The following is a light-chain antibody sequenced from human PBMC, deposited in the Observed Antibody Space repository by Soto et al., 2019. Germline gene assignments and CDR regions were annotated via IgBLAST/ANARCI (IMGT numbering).Light chain of an antibody. J-gene: IGKJ1*01. V-gene: IGKV3-20*01. CDR1: QSVSSSY. CDR3: QHQRT. Sequence: EIVLTQSPGTLSLSPGERATLSCRASQSVSSSYLAWYQQKPGQAPRLLIYGASSRATGIPDRFSGSGSGTDFTLTISRLEPEDLAVYYCQHQRTFGQGTKVEIK. CDR2: GAS.